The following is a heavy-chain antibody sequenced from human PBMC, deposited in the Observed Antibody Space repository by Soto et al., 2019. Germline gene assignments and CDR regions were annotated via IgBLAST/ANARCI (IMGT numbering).Heavy chain of an antibody. CDR1: GGSISSTDYS. CDR3: ARHGYYPYPYFDS. CDR2: IYYTGST. Sequence: QLQLQESGPGLVKPSETLSLTCTVSGGSISSTDYSWGWIRQPPGKGLEWIGTIYYTGSTYYNPSVKCRVTISVDTSTNQFSLKLTSVTAADTAVYYCARHGYYPYPYFDSWGQGTPVTVSS. J-gene: IGHJ4*02. D-gene: IGHD5-18*01. V-gene: IGHV4-39*01.